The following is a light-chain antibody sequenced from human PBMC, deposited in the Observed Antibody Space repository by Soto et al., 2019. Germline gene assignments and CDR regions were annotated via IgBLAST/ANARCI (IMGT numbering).Light chain of an antibody. CDR1: QSVSSY. V-gene: IGKV3-15*01. CDR2: GAS. J-gene: IGKJ1*01. Sequence: ELVMTQSPATLSVSPGERATLSCRASQSVSSYLAWYQQKPGQAPRLLIYGASTRATGIPARFSGSGSGTEFTLTISSLQSEDFAVYYCQQYNNWPPWTFGQGSNVAIK. CDR3: QQYNNWPPWT.